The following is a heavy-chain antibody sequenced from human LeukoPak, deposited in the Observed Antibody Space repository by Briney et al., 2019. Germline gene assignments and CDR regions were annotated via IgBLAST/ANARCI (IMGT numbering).Heavy chain of an antibody. J-gene: IGHJ4*02. CDR2: IYYSGST. CDR1: GGFISVSSYY. CDR3: ARLTSSGWQDY. Sequence: PSDTLSLICTVSGGFISVSSYYWGWVPKPPGKGLEWIGSIYYSGSTYYNPSLKSRVTISVDTSKNQFSLKLSSVTATDTAVYYCARLTSSGWQDYWGQGTLVTVSS. V-gene: IGHV4-39*01. D-gene: IGHD6-19*01.